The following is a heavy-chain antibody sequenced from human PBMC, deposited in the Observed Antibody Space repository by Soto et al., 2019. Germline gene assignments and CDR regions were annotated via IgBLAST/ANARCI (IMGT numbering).Heavy chain of an antibody. CDR3: AKYSSSWDEDY. J-gene: IGHJ4*02. V-gene: IGHV3-23*01. CDR2: ISGRGASR. CDR1: GFTFSSYP. D-gene: IGHD6-19*01. Sequence: EVQLLESGGGLVQPGGSLRLSCAASGFTFSSYPMTWVRKAPVEGLQWVSSISGRGASRFYADSVKGRFTISRDNSKNTLTLQMRSMRGGDTAIYYCAKYSSSWDEDYWGQGTLVTVSS.